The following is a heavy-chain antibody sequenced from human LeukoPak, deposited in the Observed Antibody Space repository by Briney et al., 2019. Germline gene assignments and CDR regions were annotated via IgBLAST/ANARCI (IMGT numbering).Heavy chain of an antibody. CDR2: IWYDGSNK. D-gene: IGHD3-22*01. V-gene: IGHV3-33*08. CDR1: GFTFSSYG. CDR3: ATDRIYYYDSSGYRPLVY. J-gene: IGHJ4*02. Sequence: GRSLRLSCAASGFTFSSYGMHWVRQAPGKGLEWVAVIWYDGSNKYYADSVKGRFTISRDNSKNTLYLQMNSLRAEDTAVYYCATDRIYYYDSSGYRPLVYWGQGTLVTVSS.